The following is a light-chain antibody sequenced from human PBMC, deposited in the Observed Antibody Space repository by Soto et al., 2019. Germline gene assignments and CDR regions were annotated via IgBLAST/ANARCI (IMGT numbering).Light chain of an antibody. CDR1: EDVSSK. Sequence: ILMTQSPATLSVSPGGRATLSCRASEDVSSKLAWYQQKPGLSPRLVIYDASTRATGIPGRFSGSGSGKDFTHTISGRQSEDFAIYYCLQYDSRPPGTFGQGTKVEI. J-gene: IGKJ1*01. CDR3: LQYDSRPPGT. CDR2: DAS. V-gene: IGKV3-15*01.